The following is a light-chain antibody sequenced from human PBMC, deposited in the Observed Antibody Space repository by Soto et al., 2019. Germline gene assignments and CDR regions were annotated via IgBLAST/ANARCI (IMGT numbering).Light chain of an antibody. J-gene: IGKJ2*01. V-gene: IGKV2-30*01. CDR3: MQGSHWPPT. CDR2: KVS. CDR1: QSLVTRNGNTY. Sequence: DVVMTQSPLYLPVTLGQPASISCTSSQSLVTRNGNTYLDWFQQSPGQSPRRLIYKVSDRDSGVPDRISGSGSGTSFTLRISRVEAEDVGLYFCMQGSHWPPTFGQGTKLEIK.